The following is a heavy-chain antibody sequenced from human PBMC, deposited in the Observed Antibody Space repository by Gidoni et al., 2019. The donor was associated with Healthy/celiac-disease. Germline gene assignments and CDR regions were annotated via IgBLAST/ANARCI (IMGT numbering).Heavy chain of an antibody. CDR3: ASDPRPGITMIVVAWGYFDL. J-gene: IGHJ2*01. D-gene: IGHD3-22*01. CDR2: ISYDGSNK. CDR1: GSTFSSYA. Sequence: QVQLVESGGGVVQPGRSLRLSGAASGSTFSSYAMHWVRQAPGKGLEWVAVISYDGSNKYYADSVNGRFTISRDNSKNTLYLQMNSLRAEDTAVYYCASDPRPGITMIVVAWGYFDLWGRGTLVTVSS. V-gene: IGHV3-30-3*01.